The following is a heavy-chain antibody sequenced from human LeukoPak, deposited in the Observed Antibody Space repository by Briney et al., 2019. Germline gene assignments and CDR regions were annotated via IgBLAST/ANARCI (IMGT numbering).Heavy chain of an antibody. CDR2: ISSSSSYI. J-gene: IGHJ4*02. V-gene: IGHV3-21*01. D-gene: IGHD1-26*01. Sequence: PGGSLRLSCAASGFTFSSYWMSWVRQAPGKGLEWVSSISSSSSYIYYADSVKGRFTISRDNAKNSLYLQMNSLRAEDTAVYYCARVPGGSEYYFDYWGQGTLVTVSS. CDR3: ARVPGGSEYYFDY. CDR1: GFTFSSYW.